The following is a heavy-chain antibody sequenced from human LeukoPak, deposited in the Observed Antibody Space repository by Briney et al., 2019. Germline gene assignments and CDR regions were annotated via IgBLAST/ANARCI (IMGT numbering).Heavy chain of an antibody. CDR3: ARENGDYGDFDY. Sequence: PSETLSLTCTVSGGSISSHFWSWIRQPPGKGLELIWYISYSGSTNYNPSLKSRVTISVDTSKNQFSLNLNSVTAADTAVYYCARENGDYGDFDYWGQGTLVTVSS. CDR1: GGSISSHF. CDR2: ISYSGST. J-gene: IGHJ4*02. D-gene: IGHD4-17*01. V-gene: IGHV4-59*11.